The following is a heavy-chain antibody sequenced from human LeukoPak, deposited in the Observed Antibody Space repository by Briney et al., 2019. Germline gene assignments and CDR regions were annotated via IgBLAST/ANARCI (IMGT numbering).Heavy chain of an antibody. J-gene: IGHJ3*02. V-gene: IGHV4-39*07. CDR3: ARDPIRITMIVVPRWAFDI. Sequence: SETASLICTVSGGSISSYYWGWIRQPPGKGLEWIGSIYYSGSTYYNPSLKSRVTISVDTSKNQFSLKLSSVTAADTAVYYCARDPIRITMIVVPRWAFDIWGQGTMVTVSS. D-gene: IGHD3-22*01. CDR1: GGSISSYY. CDR2: IYYSGST.